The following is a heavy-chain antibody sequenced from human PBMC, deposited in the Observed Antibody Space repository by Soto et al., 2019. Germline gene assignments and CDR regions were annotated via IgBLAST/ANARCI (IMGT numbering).Heavy chain of an antibody. CDR1: GYTFTIYS. CDR3: ARESDSSGFYAFDI. D-gene: IGHD6-19*01. V-gene: IGHV1-3*01. J-gene: IGHJ3*02. Sequence: ASVKGSCKASGYTFTIYSMHWVRQAPGQRLEWMGWINAGNGNTKYSQKFQGRVTITRDTSASTAYMELSSLRSEDTAVYYCARESDSSGFYAFDIWGQGTMVTVSS. CDR2: INAGNGNT.